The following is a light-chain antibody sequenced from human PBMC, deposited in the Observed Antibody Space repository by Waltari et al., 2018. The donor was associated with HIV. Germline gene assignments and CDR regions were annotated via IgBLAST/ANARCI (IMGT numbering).Light chain of an antibody. V-gene: IGKV3-11*01. CDR3: QQRSNS. CDR1: QSVSSY. J-gene: IGKJ5*01. Sequence: EIVLTQSPATLSLSPGARATLSCRASQSVSSYLAWYQQKPGQAPRLLIYDASNRATGIPARFSGSGSGTDFTLTISSLEPEDFAVYYCQQRSNSFGQGTRLEIK. CDR2: DAS.